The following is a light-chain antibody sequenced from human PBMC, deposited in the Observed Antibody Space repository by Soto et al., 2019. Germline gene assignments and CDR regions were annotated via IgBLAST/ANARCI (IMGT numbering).Light chain of an antibody. CDR2: GAS. Sequence: DIQMTQSPSSLSASIGDRITITCRASQSISTHLNWYQQKPGKAPRLLIYGASTLQNGVPSRFRGSGSATDYTLTISSLQPEDFATYYCQQSFITPPLTFGGGTKVEMK. J-gene: IGKJ4*01. V-gene: IGKV1-39*01. CDR1: QSISTH. CDR3: QQSFITPPLT.